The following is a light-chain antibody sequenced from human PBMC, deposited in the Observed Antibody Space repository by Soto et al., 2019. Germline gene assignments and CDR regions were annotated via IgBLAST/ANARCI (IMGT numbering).Light chain of an antibody. J-gene: IGKJ1*01. Sequence: EIVLTQSPGTLSLSPGERATLSCRASQSVSSSYLGWYQQKPGQAPRLLIYGASSRATGIPDRFRGSGSGTDFTLTISRREPEDFAVYYCQHYGSTPTTFGQGTKVDNK. V-gene: IGKV3-20*01. CDR3: QHYGSTPTT. CDR2: GAS. CDR1: QSVSSSY.